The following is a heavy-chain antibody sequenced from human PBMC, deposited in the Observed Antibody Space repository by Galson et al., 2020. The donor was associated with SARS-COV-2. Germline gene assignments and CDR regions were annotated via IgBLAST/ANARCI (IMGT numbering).Heavy chain of an antibody. CDR1: GGTISSYY. V-gene: IGHV4-59*01. D-gene: IGHD3-3*01. J-gene: IGHJ4*02. Sequence: SETLSLTCTVSGGTISSYYWSWIRQPPGKGLEWIGYIYHSGRNNYNTSLKSRVTISVDTPKNQFSLKLSSVTAADTAVYYCARAAQTYYDFWSGYYNAPRFDYWGQGTLVTVSS. CDR2: IYHSGRN. CDR3: ARAAQTYYDFWSGYYNAPRFDY.